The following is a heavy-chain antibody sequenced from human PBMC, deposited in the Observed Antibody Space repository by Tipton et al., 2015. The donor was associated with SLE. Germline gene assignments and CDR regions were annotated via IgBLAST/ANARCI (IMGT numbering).Heavy chain of an antibody. Sequence: QEQLVQSGAEGKKPGASVKVSCKASGYTFTSYDINWVRQATGQGHEWMGWMNPNSGNTGYAQKFQGRVTMTRSTYISTAYMELSSLRSGDTAVYYCARGSLLWSHGPDPWGQVTLVTVSS. CDR3: ARGSLLWSHGPDP. D-gene: IGHD2-21*01. CDR2: MNPNSGNT. CDR1: GYTFTSYD. J-gene: IGHJ5*02. V-gene: IGHV1-8*01.